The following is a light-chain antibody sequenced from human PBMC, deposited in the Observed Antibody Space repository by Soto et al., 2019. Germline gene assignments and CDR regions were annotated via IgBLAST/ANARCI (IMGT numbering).Light chain of an antibody. CDR3: QQSDSRPPT. J-gene: IGKJ1*01. CDR1: QSISNH. CDR2: AAS. Sequence: DIQMTQSSSSLSASVEDRAIITCRASQSISNHLNWYQQKPGKAPKPLIFAASSLQTGVPSRFSGSRSGPDFTLTISSLQPEDFATYYCQQSDSRPPTFGQGTKVDI. V-gene: IGKV1-39*01.